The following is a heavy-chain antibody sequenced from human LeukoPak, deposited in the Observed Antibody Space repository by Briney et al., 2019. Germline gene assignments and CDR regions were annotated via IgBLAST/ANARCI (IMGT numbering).Heavy chain of an antibody. CDR2: IYYSGTT. Sequence: PSETLSLTCTVSGDPISSSSYYWGWIRQPPGKGLEWIGSIYYSGTTYYNPSLKSRVTISVVTSKNQFSLNLSSVTAADTAVYYCARHSSSWYHFDYWGQGTLVTVSS. V-gene: IGHV4-39*01. D-gene: IGHD6-13*01. J-gene: IGHJ4*02. CDR3: ARHSSSWYHFDY. CDR1: GDPISSSSYY.